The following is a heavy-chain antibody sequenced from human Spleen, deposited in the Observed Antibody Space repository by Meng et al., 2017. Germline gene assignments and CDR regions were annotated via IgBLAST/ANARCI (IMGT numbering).Heavy chain of an antibody. V-gene: IGHV3-21*01. Sequence: GESLKISCAASGFTFSSYSINWVRQAPGKGLEWVSSISSGSGSIYYADSVKGRFTVSRDNSKNSLSLQMNSLRAEDTAVYYCARGVEQQDDAYGATGLAPWGQGTLVTVSS. CDR3: ARGVEQQDDAYGATGLAP. CDR2: ISSGSGSI. J-gene: IGHJ5*02. CDR1: GFTFSSYS. D-gene: IGHD6-13*01.